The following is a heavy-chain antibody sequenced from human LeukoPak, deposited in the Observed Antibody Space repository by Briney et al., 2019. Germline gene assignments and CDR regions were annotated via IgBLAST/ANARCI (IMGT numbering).Heavy chain of an antibody. D-gene: IGHD6-19*01. CDR1: GFTFSTYW. CDR3: ARPETQYSSGLDGFDI. CDR2: INSDGSRT. V-gene: IGHV3-74*01. J-gene: IGHJ3*02. Sequence: GGSLRLSCAASGFTFSTYWMHWVRRAPGKGLVWGSRINSDGSRTTYADSVKGRFTISRDNAKNTLYLQVNSLRTEDTAVYYCARPETQYSSGLDGFDIWGQGTMVTVSS.